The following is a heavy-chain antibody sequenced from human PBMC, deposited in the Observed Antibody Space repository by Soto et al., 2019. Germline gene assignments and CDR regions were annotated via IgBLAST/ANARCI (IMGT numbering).Heavy chain of an antibody. D-gene: IGHD2-8*01. J-gene: IGHJ6*02. CDR3: ARAIRRTTNGDGYTFPDV. Sequence: ASVKVSCKASGGTFSSYTISWVRQAPGQGLEWLGWINPDNGNTNYAQHLQGRVSLTTDTSTSTAYMDLRSLRSDDTAVYFCARAIRRTTNGDGYTFPDVWGQGTTVTVS. CDR1: GGTFSSYT. V-gene: IGHV1-18*01. CDR2: INPDNGNT.